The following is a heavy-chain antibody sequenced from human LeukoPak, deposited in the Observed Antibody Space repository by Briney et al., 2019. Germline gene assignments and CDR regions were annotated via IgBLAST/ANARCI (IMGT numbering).Heavy chain of an antibody. Sequence: SGGSLGLSCAASGFTFSSYGMHWVRQAPGKGLEWVAVISYDGSNKYYADSVKGRFTISRDNSKNTLYLQMNSLRAEDTAVYYCAKALRWELLGYFDYWGQGTLVTVSS. CDR1: GFTFSSYG. CDR2: ISYDGSNK. V-gene: IGHV3-30*18. J-gene: IGHJ4*02. CDR3: AKALRWELLGYFDY. D-gene: IGHD1-26*01.